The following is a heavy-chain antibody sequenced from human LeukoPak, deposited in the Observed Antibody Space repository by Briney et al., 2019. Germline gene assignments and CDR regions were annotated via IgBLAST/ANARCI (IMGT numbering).Heavy chain of an antibody. CDR3: ALAPNSNWFDF. Sequence: SETLSLTCTVSGDSTSNFYWNWIRQSPGKGLEWIGNIHYSGSSVYNPSLKSRVTISIDTSRRQFFLKLNSVTAADTAVYFCALAPNSNWFDFWGPGTLVTISS. D-gene: IGHD2-8*01. J-gene: IGHJ5*01. CDR1: GDSTSNFY. CDR2: IHYSGSS. V-gene: IGHV4-59*03.